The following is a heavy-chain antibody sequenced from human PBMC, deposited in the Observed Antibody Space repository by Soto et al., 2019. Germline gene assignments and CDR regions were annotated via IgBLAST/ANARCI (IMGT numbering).Heavy chain of an antibody. D-gene: IGHD6-19*01. Sequence: EVQLVESGGGLVQPGRSLRLSCAASGFTFDDYAMHWVRQAPGKGLEWVSGISWNSVSIGYEESVKGRFNISRDNDNNSLYRQMNSLRAEDTALYYCAKDLGSRGWYLRMGAFDIWGQGTIVTVSS. CDR2: ISWNSVSI. V-gene: IGHV3-9*01. CDR3: AKDLGSRGWYLRMGAFDI. J-gene: IGHJ3*02. CDR1: GFTFDDYA.